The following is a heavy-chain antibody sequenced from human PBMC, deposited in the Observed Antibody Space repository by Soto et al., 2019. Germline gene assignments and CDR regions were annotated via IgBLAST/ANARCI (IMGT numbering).Heavy chain of an antibody. Sequence: SGPTLVNPTQTLTLTCTFSGFSLSTSGVGVGWIRQPPGKALEWLALIYWDDDKRYSPSLKSRLTITKDTSKNQVVLTMTNMDPVDTATFYCAHSFIVRVLDFWSGYYVREYFWFDPWGQGTLVTVSS. J-gene: IGHJ5*02. D-gene: IGHD3-3*01. V-gene: IGHV2-5*02. CDR2: IYWDDDK. CDR3: AHSFIVRVLDFWSGYYVREYFWFDP. CDR1: GFSLSTSGVG.